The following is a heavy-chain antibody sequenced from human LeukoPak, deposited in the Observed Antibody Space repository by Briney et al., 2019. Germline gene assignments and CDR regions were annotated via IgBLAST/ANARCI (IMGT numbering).Heavy chain of an antibody. Sequence: WGSLRLSCAASGFTVSSNYMSWVRQAPGKGLEWVSVIYSGGSTYYADSVKGRFTISRDNSKNTLYLQMNSLRAEDTAVYYCARDRPYSSGWYGWGVFDYWGQGTLVTVSS. CDR1: GFTVSSNY. CDR2: IYSGGST. D-gene: IGHD6-19*01. J-gene: IGHJ4*02. CDR3: ARDRPYSSGWYGWGVFDY. V-gene: IGHV3-66*01.